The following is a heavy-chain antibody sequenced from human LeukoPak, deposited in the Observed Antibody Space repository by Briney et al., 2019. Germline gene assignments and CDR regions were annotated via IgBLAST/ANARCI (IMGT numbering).Heavy chain of an antibody. CDR2: INPNSGGT. CDR1: GYTFTGYY. J-gene: IGHJ4*02. Sequence: ASVKVSCKASGYTFTGYYMHWVRQAPGQGLEWMGWINPNSGGTNYAQKFQGRVTMTRDTSISTAYMELSRLRSDDTAVYYCARALRGLSGYFAYWGQGTLVTVSS. V-gene: IGHV1-2*02. D-gene: IGHD3-16*02. CDR3: ARALRGLSGYFAY.